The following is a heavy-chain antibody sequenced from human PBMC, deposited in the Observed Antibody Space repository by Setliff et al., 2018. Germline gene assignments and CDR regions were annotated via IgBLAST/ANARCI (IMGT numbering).Heavy chain of an antibody. V-gene: IGHV4-61*09. D-gene: IGHD6-19*01. J-gene: IGHJ5*02. CDR2: IYTSGNT. CDR3: ARNRLLIAVDQGFDP. Sequence: SETLSLTCTVSGGSISSGSYYWGWIRQPAGKGLEWIGHIYTSGNTDYSPSLKSRVTISVDTSKNQFSLKLSSVTAADTAVYYCARNRLLIAVDQGFDPRGHGTLVTVSS. CDR1: GGSISSGSYY.